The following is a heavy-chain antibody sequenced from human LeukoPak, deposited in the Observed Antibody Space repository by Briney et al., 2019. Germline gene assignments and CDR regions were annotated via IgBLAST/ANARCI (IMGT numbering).Heavy chain of an antibody. J-gene: IGHJ3*01. D-gene: IGHD1-26*01. CDR1: GFTFSTYT. CDR2: IDSGSTYI. Sequence: PGGSLRPSCAGYGFTFSTYTLNWVRQAPGKGLEWVPTIDSGSTYIYYADSVKGRFTISRDSAKNSLYLQMNSLRAEDTAVYYCARDSTSSWETAFDVWGQGTMVTVSS. V-gene: IGHV3-21*01. CDR3: ARDSTSSWETAFDV.